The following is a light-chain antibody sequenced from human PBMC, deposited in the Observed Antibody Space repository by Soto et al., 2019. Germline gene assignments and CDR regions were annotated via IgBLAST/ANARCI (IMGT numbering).Light chain of an antibody. CDR3: QQRSNWPPGLT. CDR2: DVS. CDR1: QSISTY. V-gene: IGKV3-11*01. Sequence: EIVLTQSPATLSLSPGEIATLSCRASQSISTYLAWYQQKPGQAPRLLIYDVSMRAAGVPARFSGSGSGTDFTLTISSLEPEDFAVYYCQQRSNWPPGLTFGGGTKVE. J-gene: IGKJ4*01.